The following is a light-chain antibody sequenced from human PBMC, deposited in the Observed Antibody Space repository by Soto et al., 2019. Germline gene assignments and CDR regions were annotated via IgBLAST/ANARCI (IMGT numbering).Light chain of an antibody. CDR1: SSNIGSNI. CDR3: AAWDDSLNRVV. V-gene: IGLV1-44*01. J-gene: IGLJ2*01. CDR2: GNN. Sequence: QSVLTQPPSASGTPGQRVTISCSGSSSNIGSNIINWYQQLPGTAPKLLIYGNNQRPSGVPDRFSGSKSGTSASLAFSGLQSEDEADYYCAAWDDSLNRVVFGGGTQLPS.